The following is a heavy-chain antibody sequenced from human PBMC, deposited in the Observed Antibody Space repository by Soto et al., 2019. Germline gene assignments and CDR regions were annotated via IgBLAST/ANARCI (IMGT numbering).Heavy chain of an antibody. V-gene: IGHV3-7*01. CDR3: ARVVGATQMDFDY. CDR2: IKQDGSEK. J-gene: IGHJ4*02. D-gene: IGHD1-26*01. Sequence: GWSLRLSCAASGFTFSSYWMTWVRQAPGKGLEWVANIKQDGSEKYYVDSVRGRFTMSRDNAKNSLYLQMNSLRAEDTAVYYCARVVGATQMDFDYWGQGTLVTVSS. CDR1: GFTFSSYW.